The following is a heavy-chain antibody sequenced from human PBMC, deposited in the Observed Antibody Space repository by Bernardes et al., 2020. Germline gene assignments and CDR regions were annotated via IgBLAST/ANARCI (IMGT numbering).Heavy chain of an antibody. J-gene: IGHJ6*02. CDR1: GFTFSSYS. V-gene: IGHV3-21*01. CDR3: ARDHSNYLYYYYGMDV. Sequence: GSSLQVFCASSGFTFSSYSMNWVRQAPGKGLEWVSSISSSSSYIYYADSVKGRFTISRDNAKNSLYLQMNSLRAEDTAVYYCARDHSNYLYYYYGMDVWGQGTTVTVSS. CDR2: ISSSSSYI. D-gene: IGHD4-4*01.